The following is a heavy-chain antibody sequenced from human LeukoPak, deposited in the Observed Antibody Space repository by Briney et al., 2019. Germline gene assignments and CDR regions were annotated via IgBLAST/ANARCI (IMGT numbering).Heavy chain of an antibody. CDR1: GFTFSNAW. CDR3: TTDHVTMRGD. CDR2: VKSKTDGGTT. Sequence: GGPLRLFCAASGFTFSNAWMSWVRESPGKALEWVGRVKSKTDGGTTDYAAPVKGRFTISRDDSKNTLYLQMNSLKTEDTAVYYCTTDHVTMRGDWGQGTLVTVSS. V-gene: IGHV3-15*01. J-gene: IGHJ4*02. D-gene: IGHD3-22*01.